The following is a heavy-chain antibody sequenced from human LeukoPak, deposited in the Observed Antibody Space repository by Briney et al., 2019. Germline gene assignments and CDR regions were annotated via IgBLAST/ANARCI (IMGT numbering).Heavy chain of an antibody. J-gene: IGHJ6*02. D-gene: IGHD4-17*01. CDR1: DGPISSYY. CDR3: AGHMTTVTTWSGYYYYGMDV. V-gene: IGHV4-59*08. CDR2: IYNSGIT. Sequence: SETLSLTCTVSDGPISSYYWSWIGQPPGKGLEWMAYIYNSGITNYNPSLKSRVTISVDTSKNQFSLKLSSVIAADTAVYYCAGHMTTVTTWSGYYYYGMDVWGQGTTVTVSS.